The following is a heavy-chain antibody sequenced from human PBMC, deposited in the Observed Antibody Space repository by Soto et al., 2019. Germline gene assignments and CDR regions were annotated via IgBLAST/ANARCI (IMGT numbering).Heavy chain of an antibody. V-gene: IGHV1-69*01. CDR1: GGTFSSYA. CDR2: IIPIFGTA. D-gene: IGHD4-17*01. CDR3: ARDLTTVTHNWFDP. Sequence: QVQLVQSGAEVKQPGSSVKVSCKASGGTFSSYAISWVRQAPGQGLEWMGGIIPIFGTANYAQKFQVRVTITADESTSTAYMERSSLRTEDTAVYYCARDLTTVTHNWFDPRGKGTLVTVSS. J-gene: IGHJ5*02.